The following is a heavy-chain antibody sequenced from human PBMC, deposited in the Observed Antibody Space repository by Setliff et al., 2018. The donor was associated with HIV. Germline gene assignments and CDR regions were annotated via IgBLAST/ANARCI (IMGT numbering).Heavy chain of an antibody. D-gene: IGHD6-19*01. CDR2: IYTSGST. Sequence: SETLSLTCTVSGGSISSGSYYWSWIRQPAGKGLEWIGHIYTSGSTNYNPSLKSRVTISVHTSKNQFSLKLSSVTAADTAVHYCARSRESSGYYRDYYYYLDVWGKGTTVTVSS. CDR3: ARSRESSGYYRDYYYYLDV. J-gene: IGHJ6*03. V-gene: IGHV4-61*09. CDR1: GGSISSGSYY.